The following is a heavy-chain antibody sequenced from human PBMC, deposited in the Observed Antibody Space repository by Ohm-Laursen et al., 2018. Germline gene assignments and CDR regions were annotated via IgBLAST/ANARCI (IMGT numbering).Heavy chain of an antibody. V-gene: IGHV3-30*03. J-gene: IGHJ5*02. CDR2: ISYDGSNK. Sequence: SLRLSCAASGFTFSSYGMHWVRQAPGKGLEWVAVISYDGSNKYYADSVKGRFTIFRDNSKNTLYLQMNSLRAEDTVMYYCARDVDTSSHYSQFDPWGRGTLVTVSS. CDR3: ARDVDTSSHYSQFDP. CDR1: GFTFSSYG. D-gene: IGHD5-18*01.